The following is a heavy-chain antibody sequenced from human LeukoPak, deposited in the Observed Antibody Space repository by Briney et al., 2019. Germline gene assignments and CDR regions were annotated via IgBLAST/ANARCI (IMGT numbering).Heavy chain of an antibody. CDR1: GGTFSSYA. CDR3: AGKLSGSYYVDYYYYMDV. Sequence: VASVKVSCKASGGTFSSYAISWVRQAPGQGLEWMGRIIPIFGTANYAQKFQGRVTITTDESTSTAYMELSSLRSEDTAVYYCAGKLSGSYYVDYYYYMDVWGKGTTVTVSS. D-gene: IGHD1-26*01. V-gene: IGHV1-69*05. CDR2: IIPIFGTA. J-gene: IGHJ6*03.